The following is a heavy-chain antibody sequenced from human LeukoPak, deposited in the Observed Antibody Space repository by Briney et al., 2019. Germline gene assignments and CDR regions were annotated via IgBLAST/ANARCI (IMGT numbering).Heavy chain of an antibody. CDR3: AKDLYGPGTYFDY. D-gene: IGHD3-10*01. CDR2: ISGGGDGT. V-gene: IGHV3-23*01. Sequence: GGSLRLSCAASGFTFSTYVMTWVRQAPGKGLEWVSTISGGGDGTDYADSVKGRFSISRDNSKNTLYLQMNSLRVEDTAVYYCAKDLYGPGTYFDYWGQGTLVTVSS. CDR1: GFTFSTYV. J-gene: IGHJ4*02.